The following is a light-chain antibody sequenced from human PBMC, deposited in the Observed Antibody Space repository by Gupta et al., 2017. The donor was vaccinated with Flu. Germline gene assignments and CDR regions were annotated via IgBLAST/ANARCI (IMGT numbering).Light chain of an antibody. CDR1: QSISSL. V-gene: IGKV1-5*03. J-gene: IGKJ2*01. CDR3: QLQHT. CDR2: KTS. Sequence: DNQMTQFPSTLSASVGDRVTITCRASQSISSLLAWYQQKPGKAPKILIYKTSSLKSGGPSRFSGSGSGTEFTLTINSLQPDDSATYCCQLQHTFGQGTKLEIK.